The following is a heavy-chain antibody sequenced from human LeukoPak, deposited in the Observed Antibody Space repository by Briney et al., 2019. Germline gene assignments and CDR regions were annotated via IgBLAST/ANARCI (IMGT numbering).Heavy chain of an antibody. CDR3: AKAVLLWFGELIPGAFDY. J-gene: IGHJ4*02. CDR2: ISGSGGST. D-gene: IGHD3-10*01. V-gene: IGHV3-23*01. CDR1: GFTFSSYA. Sequence: SGGSLRLSCAASGFTFSSYAMSWVRQAPGKGLEWVSAISGSGGSTYYADSVKGRFTISRDNSRNTLYLQMNSLRAEDTAVYYCAKAVLLWFGELIPGAFDYWGQGTLVTVSS.